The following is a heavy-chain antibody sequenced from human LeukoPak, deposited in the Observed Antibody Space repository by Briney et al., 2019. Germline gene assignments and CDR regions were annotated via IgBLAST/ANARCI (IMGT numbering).Heavy chain of an antibody. CDR2: IIPIFGTA. J-gene: IGHJ3*02. CDR1: GGTFSSYA. Sequence: SVKLSCKASGGTFSSYAISWVRQAPGQGREWMGRIIPIFGTANHAQKFQGRDTITTDESTSTAYMEMSSLRSEDTAVYYCARGINYDSSAPTHAFDIWGQGTMVTVSS. CDR3: ARGINYDSSAPTHAFDI. D-gene: IGHD3-22*01. V-gene: IGHV1-69*05.